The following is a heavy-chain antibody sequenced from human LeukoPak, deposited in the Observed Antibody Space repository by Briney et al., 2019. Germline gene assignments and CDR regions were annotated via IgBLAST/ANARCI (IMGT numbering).Heavy chain of an antibody. V-gene: IGHV3-7*01. CDR1: GFTFSGYG. Sequence: PGGSLRLSCAASGFTFSGYGMSWVRQAPGKGLEWVANIKQDGSEKYYVDSVKGRFTISRDNAKNSLYLQMNSLRAEDTAVYYCAREDILTLVGPFDYWGRGTLVTVSS. CDR2: IKQDGSEK. D-gene: IGHD3-9*01. J-gene: IGHJ4*02. CDR3: AREDILTLVGPFDY.